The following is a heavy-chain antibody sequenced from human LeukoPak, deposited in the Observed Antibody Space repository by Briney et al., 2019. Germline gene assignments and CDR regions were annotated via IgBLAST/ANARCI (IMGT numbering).Heavy chain of an antibody. CDR1: GGSITSYY. D-gene: IGHD1-26*01. J-gene: IGHJ4*02. V-gene: IGHV4-59*01. CDR3: ARNGGSYSFDN. CDR2: ISYIVGP. Sequence: SETLSLTWPVYGGSITSYYWSWIRQPAGDGLGWITYISYIVGPSSNPSLKSRFTISIETPTNQSSLKWSALNATAPALYSCARNGGSYSFDNWGQGALVTVSS.